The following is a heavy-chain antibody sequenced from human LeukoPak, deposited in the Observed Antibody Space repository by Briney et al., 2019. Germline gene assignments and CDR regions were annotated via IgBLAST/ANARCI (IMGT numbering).Heavy chain of an antibody. J-gene: IGHJ4*02. D-gene: IGHD6-13*01. CDR1: GGPISSYY. V-gene: IGHV4-59*01. Sequence: SETLSLTCTVSGGPISSYYWSWIRQPPGKGLEWIGYIYYSGSTNYNPSLKSRVTISVDTSKNQFSLKLSSVTAADTAVYYCARGGKQLVGYWGQGTLVTVSS. CDR3: ARGGKQLVGY. CDR2: IYYSGST.